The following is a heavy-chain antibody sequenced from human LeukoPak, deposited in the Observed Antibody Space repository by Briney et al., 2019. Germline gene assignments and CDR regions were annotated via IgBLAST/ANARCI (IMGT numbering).Heavy chain of an antibody. Sequence: GGSLRLSCAASGFTFSSYEMNWVRQAPGKGLEWVSYISSSGSTIYYADSVKGRFTISRDNAKNSLYLQMNSLRAEDTALYYCARDRSYYDSSGYPGPWGQGTLVTVSS. CDR1: GFTFSSYE. D-gene: IGHD3-22*01. J-gene: IGHJ5*02. CDR2: ISSSGSTI. V-gene: IGHV3-48*03. CDR3: ARDRSYYDSSGYPGP.